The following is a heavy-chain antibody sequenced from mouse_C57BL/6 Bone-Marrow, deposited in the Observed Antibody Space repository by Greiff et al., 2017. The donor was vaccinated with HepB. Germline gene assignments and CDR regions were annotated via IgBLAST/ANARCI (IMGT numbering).Heavy chain of an antibody. CDR3: TREGSGYEVDY. CDR1: GYTFTDYE. CDR2: IDPETGGT. D-gene: IGHD3-2*02. V-gene: IGHV1-15*01. J-gene: IGHJ2*01. Sequence: QVQLQQPGAELVKPGASVKMSCKASGYTFTDYEMHWVKQTPVHGLEWIGAIDPETGGTAYNQKFKGKAILTADKSSSTAYMELRSLTSEDSAVYYCTREGSGYEVDYWGQGTTLTVSS.